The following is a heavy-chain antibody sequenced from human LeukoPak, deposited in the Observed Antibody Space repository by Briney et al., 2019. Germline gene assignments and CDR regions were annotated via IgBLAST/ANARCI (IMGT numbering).Heavy chain of an antibody. J-gene: IGHJ4*02. CDR3: ARGPRYYYGSGSYYNLDY. CDR2: MNPNSGNT. Sequence: ASVKVSCKASGYTFTSYDINWVRQATGHGLESRGWMNPNSGNTGYAQKFHGRVTITRNTSISTAYMELSSLRSEDTAVYYCARGPRYYYGSGSYYNLDYWGQGTLVTVSS. V-gene: IGHV1-8*03. D-gene: IGHD3-10*01. CDR1: GYTFTSYD.